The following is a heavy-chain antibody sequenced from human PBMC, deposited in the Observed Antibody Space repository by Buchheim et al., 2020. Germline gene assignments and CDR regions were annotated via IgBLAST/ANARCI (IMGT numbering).Heavy chain of an antibody. J-gene: IGHJ4*02. CDR1: GFTFSSYW. D-gene: IGHD3-22*01. CDR3: ARVFYDSSGYYYRGEDYFDY. V-gene: IGHV3-7*01. CDR2: IKQDGSEK. Sequence: EVQLVESGGGLVQPGGSLRLSCAASGFTFSSYWMSWVRQAPGKGLEWVANIKQDGSEKYYVDSVKGRFTISRDNAKNSLYLQMNSLRAEDTAVYYCARVFYDSSGYYYRGEDYFDYWGQGTL.